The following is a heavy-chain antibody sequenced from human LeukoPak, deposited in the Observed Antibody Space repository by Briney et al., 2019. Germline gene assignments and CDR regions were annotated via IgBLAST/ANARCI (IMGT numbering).Heavy chain of an antibody. CDR3: ARGGGYCSGGSCPYYFDY. CDR1: GYTFTSYD. V-gene: IGHV1-8*01. J-gene: IGHJ4*02. D-gene: IGHD2-15*01. CDR2: MNPNSGNT. Sequence: ASVKVSCKASGYTFTSYDINWVRQATGQGLEWMGWMNPNSGNTGYAQKFQGRVTMTRNNSISTAYMELSSLRSEDTAVHYCARGGGYCSGGSCPYYFDYWGQGTLVTVSS.